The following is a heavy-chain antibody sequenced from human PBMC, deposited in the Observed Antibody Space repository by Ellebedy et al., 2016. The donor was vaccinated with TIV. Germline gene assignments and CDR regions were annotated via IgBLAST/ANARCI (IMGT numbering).Heavy chain of an antibody. J-gene: IGHJ4*02. CDR2: IYPGDSDT. Sequence: GGSLRLSXKGSGYSFTSYWIGWVRQMPGKGLEWMGIIYPGDSDTRYSPSFQGQVTISADKSISTAYLQWSSLKASDTAMYYCARLYGTEAVDYWGQGTLVTVSS. D-gene: IGHD4-17*01. CDR3: ARLYGTEAVDY. V-gene: IGHV5-51*01. CDR1: GYSFTSYW.